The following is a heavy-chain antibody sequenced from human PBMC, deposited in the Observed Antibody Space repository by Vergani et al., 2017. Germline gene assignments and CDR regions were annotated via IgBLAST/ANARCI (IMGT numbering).Heavy chain of an antibody. J-gene: IGHJ4*02. CDR3: ARDSPPPKSWPGGDCYGTLDF. CDR1: GYSFTSNS. CDR2: PNTNTGDP. D-gene: IGHD2-21*02. V-gene: IGHV7-4-1*02. Sequence: QVQLVQSGSELRKPGASVKVSCKTSGYSFTSNSINWVRQAPGQGLEWVGWPNTNTGDPTYAQGFTGRYVFSLDTSVNTAYLQISSLKPEDTAIYYCARDSPPPKSWPGGDCYGTLDFWGQGTLVTVSS.